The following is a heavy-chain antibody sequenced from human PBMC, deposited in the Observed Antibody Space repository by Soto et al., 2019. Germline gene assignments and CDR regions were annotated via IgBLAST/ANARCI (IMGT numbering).Heavy chain of an antibody. Sequence: ASVKISCKASGDTFASFVFSWVLQAPGQGLEWLGWISAYNGNTHSAQKVRDRVTLTTDTSTNTAYMELRSLTFDDTAVYYCARDQESITDRILQYWGQGTRVTVSS. CDR1: GDTFASFV. CDR2: ISAYNGNT. D-gene: IGHD3-10*01. V-gene: IGHV1-18*01. J-gene: IGHJ4*02. CDR3: ARDQESITDRILQY.